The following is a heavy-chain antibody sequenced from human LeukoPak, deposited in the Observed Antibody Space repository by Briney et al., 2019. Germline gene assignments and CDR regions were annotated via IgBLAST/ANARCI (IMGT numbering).Heavy chain of an antibody. J-gene: IGHJ3*02. CDR2: ISYIGST. D-gene: IGHD4-17*01. CDR3: ARDLATVTKGFDI. CDR1: DDSFSSHY. V-gene: IGHV4-59*11. Sequence: PSETLSLTCAVSDDSFSSHYWTWIRQPPGKGLEWIGYISYIGSTNYNPSLKSRVTISIDTSKNHISLKLSSVAAADTAVYYCARDLATVTKGFDIWGQGTMVSVSS.